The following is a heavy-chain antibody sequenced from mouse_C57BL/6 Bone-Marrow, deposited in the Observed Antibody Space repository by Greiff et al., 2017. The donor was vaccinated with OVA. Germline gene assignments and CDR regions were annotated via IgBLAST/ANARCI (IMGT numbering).Heavy chain of an antibody. CDR3: ARTLYYGSSSYAMDY. CDR1: GFSLTSYG. Sequence: VQLVESGPGLVQPSQSLSITCTVSGFSLTSYGVHWVRQSPGKGLEWLGVIWSGGSTDYNAAFISRLSISKDNSKSQVFFKMNSLQADDTAIYYCARTLYYGSSSYAMDYWGQGTSVTVSS. V-gene: IGHV2-2*01. J-gene: IGHJ4*01. CDR2: IWSGGST. D-gene: IGHD1-1*01.